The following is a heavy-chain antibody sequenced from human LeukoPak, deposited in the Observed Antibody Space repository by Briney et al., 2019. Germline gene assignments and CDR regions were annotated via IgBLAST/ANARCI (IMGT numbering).Heavy chain of an antibody. V-gene: IGHV4-4*02. CDR2: IYHSGST. Sequence: SGTLSLTCAVSGGSISSSNWWSWVRQPPGKELEWIGEIYHSGSTNYNPSLKSRVTISVDKSKNQFSLKLSSVTAADTAVYYCASVPDYDILTGYSPYYFDYWGQGTLVTVSS. J-gene: IGHJ4*02. D-gene: IGHD3-9*01. CDR3: ASVPDYDILTGYSPYYFDY. CDR1: GGSISSSNW.